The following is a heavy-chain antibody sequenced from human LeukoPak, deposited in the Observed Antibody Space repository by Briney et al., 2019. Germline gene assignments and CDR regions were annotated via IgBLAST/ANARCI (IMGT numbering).Heavy chain of an antibody. Sequence: GGSLRLSCAASGFTFSSYAMHWVRQAPGKGLEWVAVISYDGSNKYYADSVKGRFTISRDNSKNTLYLQMNSLRAEDTAVYYCARERRAARQDYWGQGALVTVSS. CDR2: ISYDGSNK. CDR1: GFTFSSYA. J-gene: IGHJ4*02. V-gene: IGHV3-30-3*01. D-gene: IGHD6-6*01. CDR3: ARERRAARQDY.